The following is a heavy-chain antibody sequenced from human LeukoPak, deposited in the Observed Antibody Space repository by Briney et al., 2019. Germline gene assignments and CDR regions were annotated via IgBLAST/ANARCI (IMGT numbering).Heavy chain of an antibody. Sequence: SVKVSCKASGFTFTSSAMQWVRQARGQRREWIGWIVVGSGNTNYAQKFQERVTITRDMSTSTAYMELSSLRSEDTAVYYCAADPDSSGYYYTPDYWGQGTLVTVSS. V-gene: IGHV1-58*02. J-gene: IGHJ4*02. CDR1: GFTFTSSA. D-gene: IGHD3-22*01. CDR2: IVVGSGNT. CDR3: AADPDSSGYYYTPDY.